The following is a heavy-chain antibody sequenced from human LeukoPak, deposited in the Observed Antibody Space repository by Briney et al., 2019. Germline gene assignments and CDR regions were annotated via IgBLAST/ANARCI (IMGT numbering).Heavy chain of an antibody. Sequence: ASVTVSCTASGYTFNNYYIHWLRQAPGQRLEWMGWINAGNGNTHYSQEFQGRVTITRDTSASTVYMELSSLRSEDMAVYYCARGRPGTYFDYWGQGTLVTVSS. J-gene: IGHJ4*02. V-gene: IGHV1-3*03. CDR1: GYTFNNYY. CDR3: ARGRPGTYFDY. CDR2: INAGNGNT.